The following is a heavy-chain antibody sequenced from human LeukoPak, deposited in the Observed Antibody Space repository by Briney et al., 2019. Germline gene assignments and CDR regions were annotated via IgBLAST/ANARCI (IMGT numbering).Heavy chain of an antibody. J-gene: IGHJ6*02. V-gene: IGHV4-34*01. D-gene: IGHD3-10*01. CDR1: GGSFSGYY. CDR3: ARRVRTSYGLGSYYTLRYYYGMDV. Sequence: SETLSLTCAVYGGSFSGYYWSWIRQPPGKGLEWIGEINHGGSTNYNPSLKSRVTISVDTSKNQFSLKLSSVTAADTAVYYCARRVRTSYGLGSYYTLRYYYGMDVWGQGTTVTVSS. CDR2: INHGGST.